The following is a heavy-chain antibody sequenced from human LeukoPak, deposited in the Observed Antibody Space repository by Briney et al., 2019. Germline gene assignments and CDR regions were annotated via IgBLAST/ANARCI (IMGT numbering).Heavy chain of an antibody. CDR2: ISGSGGST. Sequence: HPGGSLRLSCAASGFTFSSYAMSWVRQAPGKGLEWVSAISGSGGSTYYADSAKGRFTISRDNSKNTLYLQMNSLRAEDTAVYYCAKGLDYYDSSGYWYWGQGTLVTVSS. CDR3: AKGLDYYDSSGYWY. CDR1: GFTFSSYA. J-gene: IGHJ4*02. D-gene: IGHD3-22*01. V-gene: IGHV3-23*01.